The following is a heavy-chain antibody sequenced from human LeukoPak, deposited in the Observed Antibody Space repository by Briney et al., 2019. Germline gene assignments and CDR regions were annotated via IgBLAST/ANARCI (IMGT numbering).Heavy chain of an antibody. V-gene: IGHV5-51*01. CDR2: IYPGDSDT. CDR1: GYSFTNYW. CDR3: ARTKFYYDSSGYGYYFDS. Sequence: GEPLKISCRGSGYSFTNYWIGLVRQMPGKGLGGMGIIYPGDSDTRYSPSFQGQVTISAEKSISTAYLQWSSLTASDTAMYYCARTKFYYDSSGYGYYFDSWGQGTLVTVSS. D-gene: IGHD3-22*01. J-gene: IGHJ4*02.